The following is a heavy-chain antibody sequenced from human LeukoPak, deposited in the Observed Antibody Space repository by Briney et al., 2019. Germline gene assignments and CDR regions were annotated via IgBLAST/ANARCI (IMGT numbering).Heavy chain of an antibody. CDR3: ARDRRDGYNYF. CDR2: ISGSGGST. V-gene: IGHV3-23*01. D-gene: IGHD5-24*01. CDR1: GFTVSSNS. Sequence: GGSLRLSCTVSGFTVSSNSWSWVRQAPGKGLEWVSAISGSGGSTYYADSVKGRFTISRDNAKNSLYLQMNSLRAEDTAVYYCARDRRDGYNYFWGQGTLVTVSS. J-gene: IGHJ4*02.